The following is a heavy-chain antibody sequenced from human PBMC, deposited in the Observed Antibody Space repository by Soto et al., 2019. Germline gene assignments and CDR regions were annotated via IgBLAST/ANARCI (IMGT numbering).Heavy chain of an antibody. V-gene: IGHV4-34*01. CDR2: INHSGST. D-gene: IGHD3-10*01. Sequence: SETLSLTCAVSGGSISSGGYYWSWIRQPPGKGLEWIGEINHSGSTNYNPSLKSRVTISVDTSKNQFSLKLSSVTAADTAVYYCATAMVRGVMNYWGQGTLVTVSS. J-gene: IGHJ4*02. CDR1: GGSISSGGYY. CDR3: ATAMVRGVMNY.